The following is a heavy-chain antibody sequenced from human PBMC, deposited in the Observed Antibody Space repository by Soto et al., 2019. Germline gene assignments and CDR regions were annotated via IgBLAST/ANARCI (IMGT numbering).Heavy chain of an antibody. CDR1: GGSISSSSYY. CDR2: IYYSGST. Sequence: ASETLSLTCTVSGGSISSSSYYWGWIRQPPGKGLEWIGSIYYSGSTYYNPSLKSRVTISVDTSKNQFSLKLSSVTAADTAVYYCRGAGIAAAGRYYYYGMDVWGQGTTVTVSS. CDR3: RGAGIAAAGRYYYYGMDV. J-gene: IGHJ6*02. V-gene: IGHV4-39*01. D-gene: IGHD6-13*01.